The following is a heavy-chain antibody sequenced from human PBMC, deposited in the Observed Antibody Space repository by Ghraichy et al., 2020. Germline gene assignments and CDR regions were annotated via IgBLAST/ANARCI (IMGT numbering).Heavy chain of an antibody. CDR3: ARLPRVTPILFYFDD. D-gene: IGHD2-21*02. Sequence: PETLSLTCTVSGGSISRSTYYWGWIRQPPGKGLEWIGSIYYSGNAYYNPSLKSRVTISIDTSKNQFSLKLTSVTAADTATYYCARLPRVTPILFYFDDWGQGTLVTVSS. V-gene: IGHV4-39*01. CDR2: IYYSGNA. CDR1: GGSISRSTYY. J-gene: IGHJ4*02.